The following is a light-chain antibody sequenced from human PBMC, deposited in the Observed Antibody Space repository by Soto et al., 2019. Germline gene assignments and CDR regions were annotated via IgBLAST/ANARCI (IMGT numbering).Light chain of an antibody. CDR2: GAS. CDR3: QQYGSSPPSWT. J-gene: IGKJ1*01. Sequence: ETVLTQSPGTLSLSPGERATLSCRASQSVSSSYLAWYQQKPGQAPRLLIYGASTGATGIPDRFTGSGSGTYFTLTISRLEPEDFAVYYCQQYGSSPPSWTFGQGTKVEIK. CDR1: QSVSSSY. V-gene: IGKV3-20*01.